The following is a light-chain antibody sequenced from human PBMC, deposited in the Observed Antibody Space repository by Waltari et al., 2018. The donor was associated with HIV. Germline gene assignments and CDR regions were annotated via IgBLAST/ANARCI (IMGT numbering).Light chain of an antibody. CDR3: SSYAKNNTFVV. Sequence: QSALSQVPSASGSPRPSLTTSCPGTSSAIGTLTFVSWYQLHPGKVPKLSIYEVTKRPSGVPDRFSGYKSDNTASLTVSGLQTDDEADYYCSSYAKNNTFVVFGGGTKLTVL. J-gene: IGLJ2*01. V-gene: IGLV2-8*01. CDR1: SSAIGTLTF. CDR2: EVT.